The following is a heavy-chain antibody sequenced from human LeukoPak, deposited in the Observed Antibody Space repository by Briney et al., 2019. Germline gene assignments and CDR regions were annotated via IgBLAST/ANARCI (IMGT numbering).Heavy chain of an antibody. CDR1: GFTFSSYG. D-gene: IGHD3-22*01. V-gene: IGHV3-23*01. Sequence: GGSLRLSCAASGFTFSSYGMSWVRQAPGKGLEWVSAISGSGGSTYYADSVKGRFTISRDNSKNTLYLRMNGLRAEDTAVYYCAKDTSSGYYGDYFDYWGQGTLVTVSS. CDR3: AKDTSSGYYGDYFDY. J-gene: IGHJ4*02. CDR2: ISGSGGST.